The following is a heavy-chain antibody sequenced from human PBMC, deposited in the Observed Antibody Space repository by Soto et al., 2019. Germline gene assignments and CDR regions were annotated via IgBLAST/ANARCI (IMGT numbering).Heavy chain of an antibody. CDR1: GGTVSRYA. J-gene: IGHJ3*02. CDR2: IIPIFGTA. CDR3: ARDRSITMVRGDREAFDI. V-gene: IGHV1-69*01. Sequence: SGRVSCTASGGTVSRYAISWARQATGQGLEWMGGIIPIFGTANYAQKFQGRATITADESTSTAYMELSSLRSEDTAVYYCARDRSITMVRGDREAFDIWGQGTMVTVSS. D-gene: IGHD3-10*01.